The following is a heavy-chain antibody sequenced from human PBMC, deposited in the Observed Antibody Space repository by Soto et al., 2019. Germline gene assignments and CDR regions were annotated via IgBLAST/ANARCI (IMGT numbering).Heavy chain of an antibody. Sequence: QLQLQESGSGLVKPSQTLSLTCAVSGGSISSGGYSWSWIRQPPGKGLEWIGYIYHSGSTYYNPSRQRRVTIAGDRSKNKFSLKLRSVTAADTAVYYCARGQVVAAQHWGQGTLVTVSS. CDR2: IYHSGST. D-gene: IGHD2-15*01. CDR3: ARGQVVAAQH. V-gene: IGHV4-30-2*01. CDR1: GGSISSGGYS. J-gene: IGHJ4*02.